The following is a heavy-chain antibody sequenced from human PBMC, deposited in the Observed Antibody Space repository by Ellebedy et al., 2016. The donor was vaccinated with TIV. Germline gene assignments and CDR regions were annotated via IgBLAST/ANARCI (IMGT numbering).Heavy chain of an antibody. V-gene: IGHV3-48*02. CDR1: GFTFSIYS. CDR3: ARSDSGGYKDDAFEI. Sequence: GESLKISXAASGFTFSIYSMNWVRQAPGKGLEWVSYLSSSGNTIYSADSVNGRFTISRDIAKNSVDLQMNSLRDEDTGIYCCARSDSGGYKDDAFEIWGQGTMVTVSS. CDR2: LSSSGNTI. J-gene: IGHJ3*02. D-gene: IGHD1-26*01.